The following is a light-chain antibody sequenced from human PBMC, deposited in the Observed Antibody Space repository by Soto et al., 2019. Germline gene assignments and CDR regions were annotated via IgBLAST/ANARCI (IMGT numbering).Light chain of an antibody. CDR2: AAS. V-gene: IGKV3-15*01. CDR1: QSVSSSY. Sequence: EIVLTQSPGTLSLSPGERATLSCMASQSVSSSYLAWYQQKPGQAPRLLIYAASTRATGIPARFSGSGSGTEFTLTITSLQSEDFAVYYCQQYDNWPRTFGQGTKVDIK. J-gene: IGKJ1*01. CDR3: QQYDNWPRT.